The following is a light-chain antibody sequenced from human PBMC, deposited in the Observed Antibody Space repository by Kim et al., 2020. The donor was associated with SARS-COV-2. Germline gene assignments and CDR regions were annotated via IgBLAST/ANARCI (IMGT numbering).Light chain of an antibody. CDR3: SAWDSSLEAWL. J-gene: IGLJ3*02. CDR1: NNQVGNGG. CDR2: RNN. Sequence: PTATLTCTRNNNQVGNGGAVWRQQHQGHPPKVLFFRNNNRPSGISERLSTSRSGNTASLTITGLQAEDEADYYCSAWDSSLEAWLFGGGTQLTVL. V-gene: IGLV10-54*01.